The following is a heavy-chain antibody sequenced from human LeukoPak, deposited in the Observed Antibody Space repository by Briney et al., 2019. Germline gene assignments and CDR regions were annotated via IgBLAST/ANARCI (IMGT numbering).Heavy chain of an antibody. CDR3: AKSWELLNFDY. CDR2: IRYDGSKK. D-gene: IGHD1-26*01. CDR1: GLIFSSYG. Sequence: GGSLRLSCAASGLIFSSYGMHWVRQAPGKGLEWVAFIRYDGSKKYYADSVKGRFTISRDNSKNTLYLQMNSLRAEDTAIYYCAKSWELLNFDYWGQGALVTVSS. V-gene: IGHV3-30*02. J-gene: IGHJ4*02.